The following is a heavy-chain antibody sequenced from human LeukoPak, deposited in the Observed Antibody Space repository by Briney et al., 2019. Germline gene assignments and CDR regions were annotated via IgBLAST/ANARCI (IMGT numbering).Heavy chain of an antibody. CDR3: ARDRRYYYDSSGYSGWFDP. D-gene: IGHD3-22*01. J-gene: IGHJ5*02. CDR2: IKQDGSEK. V-gene: IGHV3-7*01. CDR1: GFTFSSYW. Sequence: GGSLRLSCAASGFTFSSYWMSWVRQAPGKGLEWVANIKQDGSEKYYVDSVKGRFTISRDNAKNSLYLQMNSLRAEDTAVYYCARDRRYYYDSSGYSGWFDPWGQGTLVTVSS.